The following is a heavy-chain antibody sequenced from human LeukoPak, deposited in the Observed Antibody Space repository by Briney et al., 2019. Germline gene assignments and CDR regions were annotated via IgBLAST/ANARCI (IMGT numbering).Heavy chain of an antibody. CDR2: IYYSGST. CDR3: ARDRTRARDDAFDI. CDR1: GGSISSSSYY. V-gene: IGHV4-39*07. Sequence: SETLSLTCTVSGGSISSSSYYWGWIRQPPGKGLEWIGSIYYSGSTYYNPSLKSRVTISVDTSKNQFSLKLSSVTAADTAVYYCARDRTRARDDAFDIWGQGTMVTVSS. J-gene: IGHJ3*02.